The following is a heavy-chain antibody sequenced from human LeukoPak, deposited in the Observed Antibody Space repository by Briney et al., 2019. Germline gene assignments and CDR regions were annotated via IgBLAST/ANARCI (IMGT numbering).Heavy chain of an antibody. Sequence: ASVKVSCKASGYTFTSYGISWVRQATGQGLEWMGWMNPNSGNTGYAQKFQGRVTMTRNTSISTAYMELSSLRSEDTAVYYCAGIDYGDYVFQHWGQGTLVTVSS. CDR3: AGIDYGDYVFQH. CDR2: MNPNSGNT. D-gene: IGHD4-17*01. V-gene: IGHV1-8*02. J-gene: IGHJ1*01. CDR1: GYTFTSYG.